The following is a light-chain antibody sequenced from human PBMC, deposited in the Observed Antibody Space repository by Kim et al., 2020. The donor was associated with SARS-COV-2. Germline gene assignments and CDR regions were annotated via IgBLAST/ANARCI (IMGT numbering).Light chain of an antibody. Sequence: SPGQTARITCSGDALPKHYAYWYQQKTGQAPVLVIYKDSERPSGIPERFSGSSSGTTVTLTISGVQAEDEADYYCQSADSSGTYVLFGGGTQLTVL. CDR3: QSADSSGTYVL. J-gene: IGLJ2*01. CDR1: ALPKHY. V-gene: IGLV3-25*03. CDR2: KDS.